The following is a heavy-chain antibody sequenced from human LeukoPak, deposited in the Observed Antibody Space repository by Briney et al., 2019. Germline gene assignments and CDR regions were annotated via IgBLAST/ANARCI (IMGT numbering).Heavy chain of an antibody. V-gene: IGHV3-21*01. CDR2: ISSSNSYI. J-gene: IGHJ4*02. CDR1: GFTFSSYT. Sequence: GSLRLSCAASGFTFSSYTMNWVRQAPGKGLEWVSSISSSNSYIYYADSVKGRFTISRDNAKNSLYLQMNSLRAEDTAVYYCARDKGETDFDYWGQGTLVTVSS. CDR3: ARDKGETDFDY.